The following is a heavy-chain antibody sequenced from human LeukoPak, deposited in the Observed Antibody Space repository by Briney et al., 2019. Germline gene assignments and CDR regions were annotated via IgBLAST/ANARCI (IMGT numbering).Heavy chain of an antibody. Sequence: SGTLSLTCAVSGGSISSSNWWSWVRQPPGKGLEWIGEIYHSGNTNYNPSLKSRVTISVDKSKNQFSLKLSSVTAADTAVYYCARDPMTHYYYGMDVWGQGTTVTVSS. J-gene: IGHJ6*02. CDR1: GGSISSSNW. CDR3: ARDPMTHYYYGMDV. CDR2: IYHSGNT. V-gene: IGHV4-4*02.